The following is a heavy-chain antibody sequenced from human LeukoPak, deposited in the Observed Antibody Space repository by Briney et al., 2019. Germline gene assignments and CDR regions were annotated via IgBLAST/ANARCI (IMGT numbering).Heavy chain of an antibody. D-gene: IGHD3-9*01. Sequence: PGGFLRLSCAASGFTFSSYAMSWVRQAPGKGLEWVSAISGSGGSTYYADSVKGRFTISRDNSKNTLYLQMNSLRAEDTAVYYCAKDLKSRLRYFDWLEDPVGMDVWGQGTTVTVSS. V-gene: IGHV3-23*01. CDR2: ISGSGGST. CDR1: GFTFSSYA. J-gene: IGHJ6*02. CDR3: AKDLKSRLRYFDWLEDPVGMDV.